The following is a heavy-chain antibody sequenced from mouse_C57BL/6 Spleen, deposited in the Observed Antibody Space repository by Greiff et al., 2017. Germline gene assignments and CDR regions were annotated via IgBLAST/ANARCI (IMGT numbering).Heavy chain of an antibody. Sequence: EVQLQQSGPVLVKPGASVKMSCKASGYTFTDYYMNCVKQSHGKSLEWIGVINPYNGGTSYNQKFKGKATLTVDKSSSTAYMELNSLTSEDSAVYYCARSGTTVSDWYFDVWGTGTTVTVSS. J-gene: IGHJ1*03. CDR1: GYTFTDYY. CDR3: ARSGTTVSDWYFDV. CDR2: INPYNGGT. D-gene: IGHD1-1*01. V-gene: IGHV1-19*01.